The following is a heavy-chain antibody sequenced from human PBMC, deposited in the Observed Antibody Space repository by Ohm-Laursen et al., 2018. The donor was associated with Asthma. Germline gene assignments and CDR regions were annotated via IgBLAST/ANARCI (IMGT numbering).Heavy chain of an antibody. D-gene: IGHD6-13*01. CDR3: ASTMGAASFDY. CDR2: GGSYYDGGLK. Sequence: SLRLSCAASGFTFRSYAMHWVRQAPGKGLEWVAVGGSYYDGGLKYYADSVNGRFTVSRDDSKNTLYLQMNSLRAEDTAVYYCASTMGAASFDYWGQGTLVTVSS. V-gene: IGHV3-30-3*01. CDR1: GFTFRSYA. J-gene: IGHJ4*02.